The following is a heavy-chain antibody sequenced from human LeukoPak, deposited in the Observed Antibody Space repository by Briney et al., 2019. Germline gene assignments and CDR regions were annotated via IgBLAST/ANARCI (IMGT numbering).Heavy chain of an antibody. D-gene: IGHD5-18*01. Sequence: GGSLRLSCTASGFTFSSYAMNWVRQAPGKGLEWVSGIGAGGTFTYYADSVKGRFTISRDNSKNTLYLQMNSLRAEDTAVYYCAKDSGLIQLWSFDYWGQGTLVTVSS. CDR2: IGAGGTFT. CDR3: AKDSGLIQLWSFDY. J-gene: IGHJ4*02. CDR1: GFTFSSYA. V-gene: IGHV3-23*01.